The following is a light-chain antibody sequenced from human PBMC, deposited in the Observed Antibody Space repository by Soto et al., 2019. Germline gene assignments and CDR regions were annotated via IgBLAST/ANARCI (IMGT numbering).Light chain of an antibody. CDR2: EVV. Sequence: QSVLTQPPSASGSPGQSVTISCTGTKNDIGVYDFVSWYQHLPGKAPRLIIYEVVQRPSRVPDRFSGSMSGNTASLTVSGLQAADEADYLCKSYAGSNTYVFGSGTKVTVL. V-gene: IGLV2-8*01. J-gene: IGLJ1*01. CDR3: KSYAGSNTYV. CDR1: KNDIGVYDF.